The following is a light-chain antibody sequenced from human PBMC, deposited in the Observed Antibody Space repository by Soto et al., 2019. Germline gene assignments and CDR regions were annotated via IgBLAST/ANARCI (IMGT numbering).Light chain of an antibody. V-gene: IGKV1-5*03. Sequence: DIQMTQSPSTLSASVGDRVTVTRRASQSIDKWLAWYQQKPGKAPKLLMYKASLLQSGIPSRFSGSGSGTEFTLTISSLQSDDVASYYCQQYSKYPWTFGQGTKVEV. CDR1: QSIDKW. CDR2: KAS. CDR3: QQYSKYPWT. J-gene: IGKJ1*01.